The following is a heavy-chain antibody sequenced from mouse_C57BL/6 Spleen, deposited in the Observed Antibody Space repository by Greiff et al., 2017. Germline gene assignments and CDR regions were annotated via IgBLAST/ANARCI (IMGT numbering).Heavy chain of an antibody. CDR1: GFTFSDYG. Sequence: EVKLQESGGGLVKPGGSLKLSCAASGFTFSDYGMHWVRQAPEKGLEWVAYISSGSSTIYYADTVKGRFTISRDNAKNTLFLQMTSLRSEDTAMYYCARGWLLRAMDYWGQGTSVTVSS. CDR2: ISSGSSTI. D-gene: IGHD2-3*01. J-gene: IGHJ4*01. CDR3: ARGWLLRAMDY. V-gene: IGHV5-17*01.